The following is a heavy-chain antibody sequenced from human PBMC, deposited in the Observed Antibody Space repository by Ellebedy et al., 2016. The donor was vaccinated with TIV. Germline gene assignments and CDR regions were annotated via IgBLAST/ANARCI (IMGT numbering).Heavy chain of an antibody. D-gene: IGHD3-10*01. V-gene: IGHV1-24*01. CDR2: FDPEDGET. CDR3: ATRRSMVEEKDDAFDI. J-gene: IGHJ3*02. CDR1: GYTLTELS. Sequence: ASVKVSCKVSGYTLTELSMHWVRQAPGKGLEWMGGFDPEDGETIYAQKFQGRVTMTEDTSTDTAYMELSSLRSEDTAVYYCATRRSMVEEKDDAFDIWGQGTMVTVSS.